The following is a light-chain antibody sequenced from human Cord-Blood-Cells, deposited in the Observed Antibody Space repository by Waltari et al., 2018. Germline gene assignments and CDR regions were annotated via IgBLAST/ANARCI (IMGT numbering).Light chain of an antibody. J-gene: IGKJ1*01. CDR1: QSISSW. Sequence: DIQMTQSPSTLSASVGDRVTITCRASQSISSWLAWYQQKPGKAPKLLIYKASSLESGDPSRFSGSGSGTEITLTISSLQPDDCATYYCQQYNSYWTFGQGTKVEIK. V-gene: IGKV1-5*03. CDR3: QQYNSYWT. CDR2: KAS.